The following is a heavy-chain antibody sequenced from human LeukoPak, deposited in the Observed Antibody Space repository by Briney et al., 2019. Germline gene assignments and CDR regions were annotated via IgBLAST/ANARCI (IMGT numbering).Heavy chain of an antibody. Sequence: GGSLRLSCAASGFTFSSYSMNWVRQAPGKGLECVSYISSRGSSIFYADSVRGRFTVSRDNAKSSLSLQMNSLRVEDTAIYYCVRELNDLTWGQGALVTVSS. CDR1: GFTFSSYS. D-gene: IGHD3-3*01. J-gene: IGHJ5*02. V-gene: IGHV3-48*04. CDR2: ISSRGSSI. CDR3: VRELNDLT.